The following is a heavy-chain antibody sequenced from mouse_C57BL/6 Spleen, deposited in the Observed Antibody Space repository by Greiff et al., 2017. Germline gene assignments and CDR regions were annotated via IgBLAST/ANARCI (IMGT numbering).Heavy chain of an antibody. CDR3: AGGYDDLSGMDY. D-gene: IGHD2-3*01. J-gene: IGHJ4*01. Sequence: QVQLQQPGAELVKPGASVKLSCKASGYTFTSYWMHWVKQRPGQGLEWIGMIHPNSGSTNYNEKFKSKATLTVDKSSSTAYMQLSSLTSEDSAVYYCAGGYDDLSGMDYWGQGTSVTVSS. CDR2: IHPNSGST. CDR1: GYTFTSYW. V-gene: IGHV1-64*01.